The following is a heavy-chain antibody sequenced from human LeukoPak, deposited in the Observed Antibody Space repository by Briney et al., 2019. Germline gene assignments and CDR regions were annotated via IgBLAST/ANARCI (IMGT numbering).Heavy chain of an antibody. J-gene: IGHJ6*02. CDR1: GYTFSSYW. V-gene: IGHV5-10-1*01. CDR3: SRSHYDFYGMDV. CDR2: IDHSDSYT. Sequence: GESLRISCKGSGYTFSSYWISWVRQMPGKGLEWMGRIDHSDSYTNYSPSFQGHVTISADKSISTAYLRWSSLRASDTAIYYCSRSHYDFYGMDVWGQGTTVTVSS.